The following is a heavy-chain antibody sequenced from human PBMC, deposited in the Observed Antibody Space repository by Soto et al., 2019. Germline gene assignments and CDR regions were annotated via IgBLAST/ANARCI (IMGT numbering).Heavy chain of an antibody. CDR3: ARDPYGDDDYFDY. CDR2: IYYSGST. CDR1: GGSISSGGYY. D-gene: IGHD4-17*01. Sequence: PSETLSLTCTVSGGSISSGGYYWSWIRQHPGKGLEWIGYIYYSGSTYYNPSLKSRVTISVDTSKNQFSLKLSSVTAADTAVYYCARDPYGDDDYFDYWGQGTLVTAPQ. V-gene: IGHV4-31*03. J-gene: IGHJ4*02.